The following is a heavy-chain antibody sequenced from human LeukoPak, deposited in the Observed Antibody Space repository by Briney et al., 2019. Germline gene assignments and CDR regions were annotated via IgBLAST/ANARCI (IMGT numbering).Heavy chain of an antibody. CDR2: ISCDGGKK. Sequence: PGRSLRLSCAASGFTFSSYAVHWVRQAPGKGLEWVAVISCDGGKKYYADSVKGRFTISRDNSKNTVYLQMNSLRAEDTAVFYCARETGSAVGSTDFDYWGQGALVTVSS. CDR1: GFTFSSYA. CDR3: ARETGSAVGSTDFDY. V-gene: IGHV3-30*04. D-gene: IGHD5/OR15-5a*01. J-gene: IGHJ4*02.